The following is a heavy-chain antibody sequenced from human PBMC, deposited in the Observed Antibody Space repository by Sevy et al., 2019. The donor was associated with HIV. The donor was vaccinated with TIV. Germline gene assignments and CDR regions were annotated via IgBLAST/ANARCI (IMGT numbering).Heavy chain of an antibody. Sequence: ASVKVSCKASGYTFTNYYIHWVRQAPGQGLEWMGLINPSGGSTSYAQRFQGRVTMTRDTSTSTVYTDLSSLRSEDTAVYYCARVYYYDYSGPGFWGQGTLVTVSS. CDR2: INPSGGST. J-gene: IGHJ4*02. V-gene: IGHV1-46*01. CDR3: ARVYYYDYSGPGF. CDR1: GYTFTNYY. D-gene: IGHD3-22*01.